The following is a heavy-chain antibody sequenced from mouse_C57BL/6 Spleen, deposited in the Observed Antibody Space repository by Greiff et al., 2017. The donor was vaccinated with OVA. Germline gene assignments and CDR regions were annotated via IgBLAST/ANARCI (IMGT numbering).Heavy chain of an antibody. D-gene: IGHD3-2*02. CDR3: ARHLSAQAPFAY. CDR2: ISGGGGNT. Sequence: LVVESGGGLVKPGGSLKLSCAASGFTFSSYTMSWVRQTPEKRLEWVATISGGGGNTYYPDSVKGRFTISRDNAKNTLYLQMSSLRSEDTALYYCARHLSAQAPFAYWGQGTLVTVSA. J-gene: IGHJ3*01. V-gene: IGHV5-9*01. CDR1: GFTFSSYT.